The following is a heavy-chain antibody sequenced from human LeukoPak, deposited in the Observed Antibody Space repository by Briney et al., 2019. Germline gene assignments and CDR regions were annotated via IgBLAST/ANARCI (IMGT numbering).Heavy chain of an antibody. CDR3: AKDREQLVGDY. D-gene: IGHD6-6*01. CDR2: ISYDGSNK. V-gene: IGHV3-30*18. CDR1: GFTFSSYG. Sequence: GRSLRLSCAASGFTFSSYGMHWVRQAPGKGLEWVAVISYDGSNKYYADSVKGRFTISRDNSKNTLYLQMNSLRAEDTAVYYCAKDREQLVGDYWGQGTLLTVSS. J-gene: IGHJ4*02.